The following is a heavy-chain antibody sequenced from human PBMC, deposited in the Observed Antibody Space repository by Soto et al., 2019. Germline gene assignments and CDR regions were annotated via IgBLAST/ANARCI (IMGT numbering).Heavy chain of an antibody. Sequence: EVQLVESGGGLVQPGGSLRLSCAASGFTFSSYSMNWVRQAPGKGLEWVSYISSSSSTIYYADSMKGRFTISSDNAKNSLYLQMNRLRDEYSSAYYWARYSGYVEWGQGTLVTVSS. J-gene: IGHJ4*02. D-gene: IGHD5-12*01. V-gene: IGHV3-48*02. CDR2: ISSSSSTI. CDR3: ARYSGYVE. CDR1: GFTFSSYS.